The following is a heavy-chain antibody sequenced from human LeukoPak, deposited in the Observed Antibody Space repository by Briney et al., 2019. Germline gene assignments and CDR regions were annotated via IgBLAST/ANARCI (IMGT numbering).Heavy chain of an antibody. CDR1: GGTFSSYA. V-gene: IGHV1-69*05. D-gene: IGHD2-15*01. J-gene: IGHJ4*02. CDR3: ARVTCGGSCPYYFDY. Sequence: SVKVSCKASGGTFSSYAISWVRQAPGQGLEWMGGIIPIFGTANYAQKFQGRVTITTDESTSTAYMELSSLRSEDTAVYYCARVTCGGSCPYYFDYWGQGTLVTVSS. CDR2: IIPIFGTA.